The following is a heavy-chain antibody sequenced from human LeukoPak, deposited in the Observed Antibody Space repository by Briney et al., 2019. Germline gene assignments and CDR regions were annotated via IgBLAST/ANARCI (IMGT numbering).Heavy chain of an antibody. CDR3: AREMTTAVLDAFDI. CDR1: GFSFTSYG. J-gene: IGHJ3*02. CDR2: ISYDGSNK. Sequence: PGGSLRLSCAASGFSFTSYGMHWVRQAPGKGLEWVAVISYDGSNKFYADSVKGRFTISRDNSKNTLYLQMNSLRAEDTAVYYCAREMTTAVLDAFDIWGQGTMVTVSS. V-gene: IGHV3-30*03. D-gene: IGHD4-23*01.